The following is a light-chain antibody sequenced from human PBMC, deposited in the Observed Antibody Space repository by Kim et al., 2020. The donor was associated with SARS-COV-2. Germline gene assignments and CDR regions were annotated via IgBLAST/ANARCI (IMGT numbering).Light chain of an antibody. Sequence: QSITISCTGTSSDVGGYSYVSWYQQHPGKAPKLMIYDVINRPSGVSNRFSGSKSGNTASLTISGLQAEDEADYYCSSYTTSSTLVVFGGGTQLTVL. CDR3: SSYTTSSTLVV. J-gene: IGLJ2*01. V-gene: IGLV2-14*03. CDR1: SSDVGGYSY. CDR2: DVI.